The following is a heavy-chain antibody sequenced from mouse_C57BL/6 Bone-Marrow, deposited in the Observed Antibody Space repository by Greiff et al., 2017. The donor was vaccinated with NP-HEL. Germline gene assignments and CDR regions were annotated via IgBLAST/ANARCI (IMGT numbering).Heavy chain of an antibody. CDR2: IYPGSGNT. CDR1: GYTFTDYY. D-gene: IGHD1-1*01. CDR3: ARRVNYYGSRYWYFDV. Sequence: VQRVESGAELVRPGASVKLSCKASGYTFTDYYINWVKQRPGQGLEWIARIYPGSGNTYYNEKFKGKATLTAEKSSSTAYMQLSSLTSEDSAVYFCARRVNYYGSRYWYFDVWGTGTTVTVSS. V-gene: IGHV1-76*01. J-gene: IGHJ1*03.